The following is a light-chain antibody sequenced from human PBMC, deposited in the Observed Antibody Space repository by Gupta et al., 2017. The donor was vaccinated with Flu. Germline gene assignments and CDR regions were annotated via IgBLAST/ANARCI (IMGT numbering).Light chain of an antibody. J-gene: IGLJ2*01. CDR2: DDG. V-gene: IGLV3-21*03. CDR3: QVWDRGSEYAD. Sequence: GKTTSITGGTNDIGEKNVGWCQQQTRHTPPLIINDDGSRRPGGPERFSGANYEGTAALIISRVDAGDEADYYCQVWDRGSEYADFGGGTKLTVL. CDR1: DIGEKN.